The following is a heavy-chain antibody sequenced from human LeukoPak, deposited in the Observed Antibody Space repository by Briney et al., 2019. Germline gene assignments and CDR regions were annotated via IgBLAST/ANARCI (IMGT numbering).Heavy chain of an antibody. Sequence: GSLRLSCAASGFTFSSSAMNWVRQAPGKGLEWIGSIYHSGSTYYNPSLKSRVTISVDTSKNQFSLKLSSVTAADTAVYYCASRDMVVNDAFDIWGQRTMVTVSS. CDR1: GFTFSSSAM. V-gene: IGHV4-38-2*01. J-gene: IGHJ3*02. CDR3: ASRDMVVNDAFDI. CDR2: IYHSGST. D-gene: IGHD3-10*01.